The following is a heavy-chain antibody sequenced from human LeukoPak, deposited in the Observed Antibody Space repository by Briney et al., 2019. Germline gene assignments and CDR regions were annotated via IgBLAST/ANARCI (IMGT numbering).Heavy chain of an antibody. CDR3: ARGEGLRYFDWLLYSPNPPGYLDYYYGMDV. CDR2: INPNSGGT. V-gene: IGHV1-2*02. J-gene: IGHJ6*02. CDR1: GYTFTGYY. Sequence: ASVKVSCKASGYTFTGYYMHWVRQAPGQGLEWMGWINPNSGGTNYAQKFQGRVTMTRDTSISTAYMELSRLRSDDTAVYYCARGEGLRYFDWLLYSPNPPGYLDYYYGMDVWGQGTMVTVSS. D-gene: IGHD3-9*01.